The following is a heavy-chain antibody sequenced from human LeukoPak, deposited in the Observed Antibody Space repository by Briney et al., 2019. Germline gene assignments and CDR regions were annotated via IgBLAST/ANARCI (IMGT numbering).Heavy chain of an antibody. CDR2: IYYSGST. D-gene: IGHD3-22*01. CDR1: GGSISSSSYY. J-gene: IGHJ4*02. V-gene: IGHV4-39*07. Sequence: PSETQSLTCTVSGGSISSSSYYWGWIRQPPGKGLEWIGSIYYSGSTYYNPSLKSRVTISVDTSKNQLSLKLSSVTAADTAVYFCARSGGLWLLTYYFDYWGQGTLVTVSS. CDR3: ARSGGLWLLTYYFDY.